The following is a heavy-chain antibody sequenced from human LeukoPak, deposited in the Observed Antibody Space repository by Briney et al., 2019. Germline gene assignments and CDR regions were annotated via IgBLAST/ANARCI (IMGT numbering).Heavy chain of an antibody. CDR3: ARDLEIDGYSYGVFDY. Sequence: ASVKVSCKASGYTFTRCYMHWVRQAPGQGLEWMGVINPSGGSTRYAQSFQGRVTLTRDTSTSTFYMGLSSLRSEDTAVYYCARDLEIDGYSYGVFDYWGQGTLLTVSS. CDR1: GYTFTRCY. D-gene: IGHD5-18*01. J-gene: IGHJ4*02. CDR2: INPSGGST. V-gene: IGHV1-46*01.